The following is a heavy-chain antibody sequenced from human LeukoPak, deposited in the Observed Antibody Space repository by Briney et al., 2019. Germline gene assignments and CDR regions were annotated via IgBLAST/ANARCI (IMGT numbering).Heavy chain of an antibody. CDR2: INHSGST. J-gene: IGHJ4*02. D-gene: IGHD1-26*01. CDR1: GGSFSGYY. V-gene: IGHV4-34*01. CDR3: ARGVHGSPFDY. Sequence: KPSETLSLTCAVYGGSFSGYYWSWIRQPPGKGLEWIGEINHSGSTNYNPSLKSRVTISVDTSKNQFSLKLSSVTAADTAVYYCARGVHGSPFDYWGQGTLVTVSS.